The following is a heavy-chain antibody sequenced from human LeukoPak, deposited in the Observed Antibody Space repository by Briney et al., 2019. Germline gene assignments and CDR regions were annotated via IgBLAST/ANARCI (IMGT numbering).Heavy chain of an antibody. J-gene: IGHJ4*02. Sequence: SETLSLTCAVYGGSFSGYYWSWIRQPPGKGLEWIGEINHSGSTNYNPSLESRVTISVDTSKNQFSLKLSSVTAADTTVYYCARAERLWSPNDYWGQGTLVTVSS. CDR1: GGSFSGYY. D-gene: IGHD5-18*01. CDR3: ARAERLWSPNDY. CDR2: INHSGST. V-gene: IGHV4-34*01.